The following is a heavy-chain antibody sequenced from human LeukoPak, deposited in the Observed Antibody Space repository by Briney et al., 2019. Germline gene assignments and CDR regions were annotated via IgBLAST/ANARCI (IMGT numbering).Heavy chain of an antibody. D-gene: IGHD4-17*01. Sequence: VKVSCKASGYTFTSYGISWVRQAPGQGLEWMGWISAYNGNTNYAQKLQGRVTMTTDTSTSTAYMELRSLRSDDTAVYYCARGNATVTTGYFQHWGQGTLVTVSS. CDR1: GYTFTSYG. J-gene: IGHJ1*01. CDR2: ISAYNGNT. V-gene: IGHV1-18*01. CDR3: ARGNATVTTGYFQH.